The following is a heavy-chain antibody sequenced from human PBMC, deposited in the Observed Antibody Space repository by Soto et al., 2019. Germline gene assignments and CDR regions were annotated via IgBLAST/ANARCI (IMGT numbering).Heavy chain of an antibody. J-gene: IGHJ6*03. CDR2: IYYSGST. V-gene: IGHV4-59*01. CDR3: ARSGYCSGGSGYSRRDYYYYFMDV. D-gene: IGHD2-15*01. CDR1: GGSISSYF. Sequence: PSETLSLTCTVSGGSISSYFWSWIRQPPGQGLEWIGYIYYSGSTNYNPSLNSRVTMSVDTSQNQFSLSLSSVTAADTAVYYCARSGYCSGGSGYSRRDYYYYFMDVWGKGTTVPVSS.